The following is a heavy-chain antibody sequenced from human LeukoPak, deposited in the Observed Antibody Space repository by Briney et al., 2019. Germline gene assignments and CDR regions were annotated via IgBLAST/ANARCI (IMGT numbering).Heavy chain of an antibody. CDR2: INPSGGST. CDR3: ARSYVSDYGDYRRRLSAFDI. V-gene: IGHV1-46*01. D-gene: IGHD4-17*01. CDR1: GYAFTSYY. Sequence: GASVKVSCKASGYAFTSYYMHWVRQAPGQGLEWMGIINPSGGSTSYAQKFQGRVTMTRDTSTSTVYMELSSLRAEDTAVYYCARSYVSDYGDYRRRLSAFDIWGQGTMVTVSS. J-gene: IGHJ3*02.